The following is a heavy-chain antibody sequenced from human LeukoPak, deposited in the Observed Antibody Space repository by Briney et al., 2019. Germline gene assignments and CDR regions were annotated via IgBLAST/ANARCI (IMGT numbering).Heavy chain of an antibody. CDR2: IRYDGSNK. CDR1: GFTFSSYG. Sequence: GGSLRLSCAASGFTFSSYGMHWVRQAPGKGPEWVALIRYDGSNKYYADSVKGRFTISRDNSKNTLYLQMNSLRAEDTAVYYCAKEEFCSGGSCYPDYWGQGTLVTVSS. D-gene: IGHD2-15*01. J-gene: IGHJ4*02. V-gene: IGHV3-30*02. CDR3: AKEEFCSGGSCYPDY.